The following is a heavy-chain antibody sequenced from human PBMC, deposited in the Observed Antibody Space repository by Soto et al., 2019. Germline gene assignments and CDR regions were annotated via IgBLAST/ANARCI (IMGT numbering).Heavy chain of an antibody. CDR3: ARSYRPTYYDFWSGYPSGAFDI. V-gene: IGHV1-18*04. CDR2: ISAYNGNT. Sequence: ALVKVSCKASGYTFTSYGTSWVRQAPGQGLEWMGWISAYNGNTNYAQKLQGRVTMTTDTSTSTAYMELRSLRSDDTAVYYCARSYRPTYYDFWSGYPSGAFDIWGQGTMVTVSS. CDR1: GYTFTSYG. D-gene: IGHD3-3*01. J-gene: IGHJ3*02.